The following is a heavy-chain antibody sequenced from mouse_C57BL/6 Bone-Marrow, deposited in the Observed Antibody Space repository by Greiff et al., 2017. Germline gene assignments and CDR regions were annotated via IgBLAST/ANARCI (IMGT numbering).Heavy chain of an antibody. CDR2: IDPEDGET. CDR3: TRSLIYYGTNY. CDR1: GFNIKDYY. Sequence: EVMLVESGAELVKPGASVKLSCTASGFNIKDYYIHWVKQRTEQGLEWIGRIDPEDGETKYAPKFQDKATLTADTSSNTAYLQLSSLTSEDTAVYYCTRSLIYYGTNYWGQGTTLTVSS. J-gene: IGHJ2*01. D-gene: IGHD1-1*01. V-gene: IGHV14-2*01.